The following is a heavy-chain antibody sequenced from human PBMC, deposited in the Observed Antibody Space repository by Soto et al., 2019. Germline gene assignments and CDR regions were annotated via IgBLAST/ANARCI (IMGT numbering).Heavy chain of an antibody. Sequence: SETLSLTCAVYGGSFSGYYWSWIRQPPGKGLEWIGEINHSGSTNYNPSLKSRVTISVDTSKNQFSLKLSSVTAADTAVYYCARLPGYSYDCWSGYYTRKRNYYYYGMDVWGQGTKVTVSS. CDR3: ARLPGYSYDCWSGYYTRKRNYYYYGMDV. D-gene: IGHD3-3*01. CDR1: GGSFSGYY. V-gene: IGHV4-34*01. J-gene: IGHJ6*02. CDR2: INHSGST.